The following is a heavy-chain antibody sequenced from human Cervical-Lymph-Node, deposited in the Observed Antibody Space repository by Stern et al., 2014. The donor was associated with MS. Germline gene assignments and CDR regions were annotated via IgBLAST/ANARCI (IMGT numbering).Heavy chain of an antibody. CDR2: IYPGDSDT. CDR1: GSSFTAKW. D-gene: IGHD4-17*01. J-gene: IGHJ4*02. V-gene: IGHV5-51*01. CDR3: ARDYGDYAFDY. Sequence: VQLVQSGAEVKKPGASLKISCKGSGSSFTAKWIAWVRQMPGNGLEWMGIIYPGDSDTRYSPSFQGQVTISADKSISTAYLQWSSLKASDTAMYYCARDYGDYAFDYWGQGTLVTVSS.